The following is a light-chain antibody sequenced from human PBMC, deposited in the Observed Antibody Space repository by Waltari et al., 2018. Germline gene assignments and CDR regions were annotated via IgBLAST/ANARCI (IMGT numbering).Light chain of an antibody. J-gene: IGLJ1*01. CDR1: SSDVGSYNL. Sequence: QSALTQPASVSGSPGQSLTISCTGTSSDVGSYNLVSWYQHHPVKVPTLRIYEVLKRPSGVSTRFSASKSGNTASLTISGLQADDEADYYCCSYAGVITYVFGSGTRVTVL. CDR2: EVL. V-gene: IGLV2-23*02. CDR3: CSYAGVITYV.